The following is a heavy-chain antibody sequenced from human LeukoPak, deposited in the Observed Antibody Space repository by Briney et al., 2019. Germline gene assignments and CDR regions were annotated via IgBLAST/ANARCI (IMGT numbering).Heavy chain of an antibody. J-gene: IGHJ4*02. V-gene: IGHV1-2*02. CDR3: ARDFRITMIVVVIGY. Sequence: GASVKVSCKASGYTFTSYYMHWVRQAPGQGLEWMGWINPNSGGTNYAQKFQGRVTMTRDTSISTAYMELSRLRSDDTAVYYCARDFRITMIVVVIGYWGQGTLVTVSS. CDR2: INPNSGGT. CDR1: GYTFTSYY. D-gene: IGHD3-22*01.